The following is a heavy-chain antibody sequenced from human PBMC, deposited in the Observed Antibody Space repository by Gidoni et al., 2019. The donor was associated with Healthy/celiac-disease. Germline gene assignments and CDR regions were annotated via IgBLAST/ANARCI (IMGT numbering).Heavy chain of an antibody. J-gene: IGHJ4*02. D-gene: IGHD4-17*01. CDR3: ARYRSDFHDYGGVAAY. CDR2: ISFDGSNK. V-gene: IGHV3-30-3*01. CDR1: GLSFSTYS. Sequence: QVRLVESGGGVVQPGRSLRLSCDASGLSFSTYSMHWGRQAPGKGLEWVAGISFDGSNKYYADSVKGRFTISRDNSKNTLFLQMSSLRTEDTAVFYCARYRSDFHDYGGVAAYWGQGTLVTVSS.